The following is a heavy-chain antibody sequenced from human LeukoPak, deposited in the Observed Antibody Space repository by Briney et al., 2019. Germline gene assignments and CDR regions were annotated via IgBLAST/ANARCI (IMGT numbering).Heavy chain of an antibody. Sequence: GGSLRLSCAASGFTFSSYAMSWVRQAPGKGLEWVSAISGSGGSTYYADSVKGRFTISRDNSKDTLYLQMNSLRAEDTAVYYCAKDVFYCGGDCYPNWFDPWGQGTLVTVSS. CDR3: AKDVFYCGGDCYPNWFDP. CDR1: GFTFSSYA. J-gene: IGHJ5*02. CDR2: ISGSGGST. D-gene: IGHD2-21*02. V-gene: IGHV3-23*01.